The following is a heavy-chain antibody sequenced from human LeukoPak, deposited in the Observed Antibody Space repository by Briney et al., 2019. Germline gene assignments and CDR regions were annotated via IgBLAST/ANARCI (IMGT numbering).Heavy chain of an antibody. CDR3: ARDLVRGQNWFDP. CDR1: GFTFSDYY. J-gene: IGHJ5*02. CDR2: ISSSGRTI. V-gene: IGHV3-11*04. D-gene: IGHD6-13*01. Sequence: GGSLRLSCAASGFTFSDYYMSWIRQAPGKGLEWVSYISSSGRTIYYADSVKGRFTISRDNAKNTLYLQMNSLRAEDTAVYYCARDLVRGQNWFDPWGQGTLVTVSS.